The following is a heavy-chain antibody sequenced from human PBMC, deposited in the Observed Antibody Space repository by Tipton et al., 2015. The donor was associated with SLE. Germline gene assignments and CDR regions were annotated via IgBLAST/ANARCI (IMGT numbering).Heavy chain of an antibody. J-gene: IGHJ3*02. CDR2: INHSGST. CDR1: GGSFSGYY. D-gene: IGHD6-13*01. V-gene: IGHV4-34*01. CDR3: ATWIAAAGNDAFDI. Sequence: LRLSCAVYGGSFSGYYWSWIRQPPGKGLEWIGEINHSGSTNYNPSLKSRVTISVDTSKNQFSLKLSSVTAADTAVYYCATWIAAAGNDAFDIWGQGTMVTVSS.